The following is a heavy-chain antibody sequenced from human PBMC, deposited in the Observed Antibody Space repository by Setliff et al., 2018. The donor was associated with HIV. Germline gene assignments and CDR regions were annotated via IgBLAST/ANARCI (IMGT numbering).Heavy chain of an antibody. D-gene: IGHD5-18*01. CDR3: ARTLPQYTNLFDY. Sequence: GGSLRLSCAASGFTFSIYAMSWVRQAPGKGLEWVANIKQDGSQKFYVDSVKGRFTISRDNAKNSVYLQMNSLRVDDTAVYYCARTLPQYTNLFDYWGQGTLVTVSS. CDR1: GFTFSIYA. J-gene: IGHJ4*02. V-gene: IGHV3-7*03. CDR2: IKQDGSQK.